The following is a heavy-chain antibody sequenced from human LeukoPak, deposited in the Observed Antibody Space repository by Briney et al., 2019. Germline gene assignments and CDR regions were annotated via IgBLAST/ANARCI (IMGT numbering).Heavy chain of an antibody. V-gene: IGHV3-30*02. CDR3: AKDSRYCSSTSCSIVPEYFQH. CDR1: GFTFSSYG. J-gene: IGHJ1*01. Sequence: GGSLRLSCAASGFTFSSYGMHWVRQAPGKGLEWVAFIRYDGSNKYYADSVKGRFTISRDNSKNTLYLQMDSLRAEDTAVYHCAKDSRYCSSTSCSIVPEYFQHWGQGTLVTVSS. CDR2: IRYDGSNK. D-gene: IGHD2-2*01.